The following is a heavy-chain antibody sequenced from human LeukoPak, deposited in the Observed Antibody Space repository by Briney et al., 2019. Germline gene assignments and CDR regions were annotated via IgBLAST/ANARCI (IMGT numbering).Heavy chain of an antibody. V-gene: IGHV3-64*01. D-gene: IGHD2-2*01. Sequence: GGSLRLSCTASGFNFGDHAMSWVRQAPGKGLEYVSAISSNGGSTYYANSVKGRFTISRDNSKNTLYLQMGSLRAEDMAVYYCARGDCSSTSCYGSDYYYYGMDVWGQGTTVTVSS. CDR1: GFNFGDHA. CDR2: ISSNGGST. J-gene: IGHJ6*02. CDR3: ARGDCSSTSCYGSDYYYYGMDV.